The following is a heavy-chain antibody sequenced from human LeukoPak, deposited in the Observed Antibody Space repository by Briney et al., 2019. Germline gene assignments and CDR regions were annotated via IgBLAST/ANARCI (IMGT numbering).Heavy chain of an antibody. V-gene: IGHV4-4*02. CDR3: TRESGAFSPFGF. CDR1: GXSITTTNW. CDR2: VHLNGAT. D-gene: IGHD1-26*01. Sequence: SETLSLTCAVSGXSITTTNWWSWVRQPPGKGLEWIGEVHLNGATNYNPSLESRFSMSIDKSTNHLSLEVTSVTAADTAMYYCTRESGAFSPFGFWGQGTLVTVSS. J-gene: IGHJ4*02.